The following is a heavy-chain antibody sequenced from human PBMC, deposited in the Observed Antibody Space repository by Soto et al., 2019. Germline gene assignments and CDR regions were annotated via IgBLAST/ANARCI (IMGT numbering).Heavy chain of an antibody. D-gene: IGHD1-1*01. CDR3: ARKGRVQLDGFDF. V-gene: IGHV4-59*01. J-gene: IGHJ4*02. Sequence: SETLSPTCTLSGGSIGTDSWSWIRKPPGKGLEWIGYVYSNGRNTYAPSLKSRVSISHDMSKNQLSLKVTAVTAADSGVYFCARKGRVQLDGFDFWGPGALVTVSS. CDR1: GGSIGTDS. CDR2: VYSNGRN.